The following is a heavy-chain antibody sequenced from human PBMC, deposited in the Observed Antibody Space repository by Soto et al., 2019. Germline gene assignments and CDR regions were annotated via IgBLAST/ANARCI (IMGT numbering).Heavy chain of an antibody. Sequence: GASVKVSCKVSGYTLVELSMHWVRQAPGKGLEWMGGYDPEDGETIYAQTFQGRVTMTEDTSTDTAYMELSSLRSEDTAVYYCTTGQRPIRFLEWLSRYYFDYWGQGSLVTVSS. D-gene: IGHD3-3*01. CDR1: GYTLVELS. V-gene: IGHV1-24*01. CDR2: YDPEDGET. CDR3: TTGQRPIRFLEWLSRYYFDY. J-gene: IGHJ4*02.